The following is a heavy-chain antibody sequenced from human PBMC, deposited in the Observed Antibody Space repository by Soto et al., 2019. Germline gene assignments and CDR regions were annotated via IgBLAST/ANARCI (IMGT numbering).Heavy chain of an antibody. D-gene: IGHD2-2*01. Sequence: SETLSLTCAVYGGSFSGYYWSWIRQPPGKGLEWIGEINHSGSTNYNPSLKSRVTISVDTSKNQFSLKLSSVTAADAAVYYCARGRGDIVVVPAAMVYYYYYGMDVWGQGTTVTVS. CDR1: GGSFSGYY. CDR3: ARGRGDIVVVPAAMVYYYYYGMDV. V-gene: IGHV4-34*01. J-gene: IGHJ6*02. CDR2: INHSGST.